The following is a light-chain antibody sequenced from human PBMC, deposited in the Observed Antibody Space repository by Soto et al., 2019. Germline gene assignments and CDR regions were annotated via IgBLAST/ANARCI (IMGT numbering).Light chain of an antibody. Sequence: EIVLTQSLGTLSLSPGDRATLSCRASQSAISDYVAWYQQKPGQAPRLLIYGASTRATGIPARFSGSGSGTEFTLTISSLDPEDFAVYYCQQRSNWPITFGQGTRLEI. V-gene: IGKV3D-20*02. J-gene: IGKJ5*01. CDR2: GAS. CDR3: QQRSNWPIT. CDR1: QSAISDY.